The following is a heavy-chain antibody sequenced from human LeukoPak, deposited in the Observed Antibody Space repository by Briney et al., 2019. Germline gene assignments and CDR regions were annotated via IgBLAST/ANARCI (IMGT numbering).Heavy chain of an antibody. CDR2: IHTSGNT. Sequence: SETLSLTCTVSGGSVSSGHYHWSWIRQPAGKGLEWIGRIHTSGNTNYNPSFQSRVTISADTSKNQFSLKLSSVTAADTAVYYCARGGSYSGFDSWGQGTLVTVSS. CDR3: ARGGSYSGFDS. D-gene: IGHD1-26*01. CDR1: GGSVSSGHYH. J-gene: IGHJ4*02. V-gene: IGHV4-61*02.